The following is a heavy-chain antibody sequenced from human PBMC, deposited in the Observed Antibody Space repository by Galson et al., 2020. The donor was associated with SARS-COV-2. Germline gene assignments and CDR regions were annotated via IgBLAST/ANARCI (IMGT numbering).Heavy chain of an antibody. V-gene: IGHV4-39*01. Sequence: SETLSLTCNVSGGSINSNSHYWGWIRQPPGKGLEWIGDIFYTGNIFYNPSYKSRVTISRDLSKNQFSLQMSSVTAADTAVFFCARRGLLHARYFDLWGRGTLVTVSS. D-gene: IGHD2-8*01. CDR3: ARRGLLHARYFDL. J-gene: IGHJ2*01. CDR1: GGSINSNSHY. CDR2: IFYTGNI.